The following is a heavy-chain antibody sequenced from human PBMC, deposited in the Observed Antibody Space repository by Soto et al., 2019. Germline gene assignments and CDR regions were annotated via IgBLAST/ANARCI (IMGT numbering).Heavy chain of an antibody. Sequence: GGSLRLSCTASGVTFSGYALHWVRQAPGKGLEWVAYISYDGREDNYADSVKGRFSIPRDNSKNTLYLQMNSLRPEDTALYYCTRDAGDQGYFQHWGQGSLVTVSS. CDR3: TRDAGDQGYFQH. CDR2: ISYDGRED. J-gene: IGHJ1*01. D-gene: IGHD3-16*01. V-gene: IGHV3-30*03. CDR1: GVTFSGYA.